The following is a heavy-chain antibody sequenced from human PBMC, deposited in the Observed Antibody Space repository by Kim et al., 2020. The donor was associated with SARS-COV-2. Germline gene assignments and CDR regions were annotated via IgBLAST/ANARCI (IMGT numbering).Heavy chain of an antibody. CDR2: IYYSGST. CDR3: ARGRGTYCSGGSCYAGGRGWFDP. J-gene: IGHJ5*02. Sequence: SETLSLTCTVSGGSISSGGYYWSWIRQHPGKGLEWIGYIYYSGSTYYNPSLKSRVTISVDTSKNQSSLKLSSVTAADTAVYYCARGRGTYCSGGSCYAGGRGWFDPWGQGTLVTVSS. D-gene: IGHD2-15*01. CDR1: GGSISSGGYY. V-gene: IGHV4-31*03.